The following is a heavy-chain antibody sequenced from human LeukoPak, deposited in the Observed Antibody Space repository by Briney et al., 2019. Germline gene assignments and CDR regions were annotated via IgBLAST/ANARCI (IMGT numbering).Heavy chain of an antibody. J-gene: IGHJ4*02. V-gene: IGHV4-4*02. D-gene: IGHD2-15*01. Sequence: SETLSLTCAVSGGSISSSNWWSWVRQPPGKGLEWIGEIYHSGSTNYNPSLKSRVTISVDKSKNQFSLKLSSVTAADTAVYYCAREVWWYCSGGNCYYFDYWGQGTLVTVSS. CDR2: IYHSGST. CDR1: GGSISSSNW. CDR3: AREVWWYCSGGNCYYFDY.